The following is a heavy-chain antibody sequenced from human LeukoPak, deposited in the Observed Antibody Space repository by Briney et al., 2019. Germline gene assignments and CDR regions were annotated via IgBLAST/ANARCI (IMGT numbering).Heavy chain of an antibody. CDR1: GGSVSSISYF. CDR2: IYYSGSA. V-gene: IGHV4-39*01. CDR3: ARRPSWPSTSAFDI. D-gene: IGHD2-2*01. Sequence: SETLSLTCGVSGGSVSSISYFWGWIRQPRGKGLQWIGSIYYSGSAYYNPSLQSRVAISVDTSRNQFSLKLTSVTAADTAVYYCARRPSWPSTSAFDIWGRGTMVTVSP. J-gene: IGHJ3*02.